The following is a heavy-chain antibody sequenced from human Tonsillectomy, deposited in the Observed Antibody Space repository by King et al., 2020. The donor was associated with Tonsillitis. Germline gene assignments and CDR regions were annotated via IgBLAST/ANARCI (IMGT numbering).Heavy chain of an antibody. D-gene: IGHD6-19*01. J-gene: IGHJ4*02. CDR1: GGSISSSSYY. CDR3: ARRYSSGWSQSPFDY. CDR2: IYYSGST. Sequence: QLQESGPGLVKPSETLSLTCTVSGGSISSSSYYWGWIRQPPGKGLEWIGSIYYSGSTYYNPSLKSRVTISVDTSKNQFSLKLSSVTAADTAVYYCARRYSSGWSQSPFDYWGQGTLVTVSS. V-gene: IGHV4-39*01.